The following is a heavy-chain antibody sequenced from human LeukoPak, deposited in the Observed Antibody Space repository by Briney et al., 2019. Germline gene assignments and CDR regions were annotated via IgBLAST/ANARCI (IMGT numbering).Heavy chain of an antibody. CDR1: GGSFSGYY. CDR3: ARGRITGYGLMFVVIAPFDY. CDR2: INHSGST. Sequence: SETLSLTCAVYGGSFSGYYWSWIRQPPGKGLEWIGEINHSGSTNYNPPLKSRVTISVDTSKTQFSLKLSSVTAADTAVYYCARGRITGYGLMFVVIAPFDYWGQGTLVTVSS. V-gene: IGHV4-34*01. J-gene: IGHJ4*02. D-gene: IGHD2-21*01.